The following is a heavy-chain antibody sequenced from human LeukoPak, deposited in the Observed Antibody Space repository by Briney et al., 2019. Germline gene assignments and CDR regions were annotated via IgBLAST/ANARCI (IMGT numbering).Heavy chain of an antibody. CDR2: IYHSGST. D-gene: IGHD3-3*01. V-gene: IGHV4-59*08. Sequence: SETLSLTCTVSGGSISSYYWSWIRQPPGKGLEWIGYIYHSGSTNYNPSLKSRVTISVDSSKNQFSLKLSSVTAADTAVYYCARAWGITNSLWGQGTLVTVSS. CDR3: ARAWGITNSL. CDR1: GGSISSYY. J-gene: IGHJ4*02.